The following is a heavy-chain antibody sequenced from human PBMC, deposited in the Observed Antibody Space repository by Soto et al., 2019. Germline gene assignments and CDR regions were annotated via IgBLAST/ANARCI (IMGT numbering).Heavy chain of an antibody. Sequence: SETLSLTCAVSGGSISSGGYSWSWIRQPPGKGLEWIGYIYHSGSTYYNPSLKSRVTISVDRSKNQFSLKLSSVTAADTAVYYFAGSGYYHNSGMDVRAQRTTDTGSS. J-gene: IGHJ6*02. V-gene: IGHV4-30-2*01. CDR2: IYHSGST. CDR3: AGSGYYHNSGMDV. D-gene: IGHD3-22*01. CDR1: GGSISSGGYS.